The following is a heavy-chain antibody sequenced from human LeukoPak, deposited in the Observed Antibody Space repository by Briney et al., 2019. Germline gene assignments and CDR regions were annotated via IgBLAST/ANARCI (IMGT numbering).Heavy chain of an antibody. V-gene: IGHV3-7*03. CDR3: ARLVGDVTTWDC. D-gene: IGHD1-26*01. CDR1: GFTFSRYW. J-gene: IGHJ4*02. Sequence: GGSLRLSCAASGFTFSRYWMSWVRQAPGKGLEWVANIKQDGSEKYYVDSVKGRFTTSRDNAKSSLYLQMNALRGEDTAVYYCARLVGDVTTWDCWGQGTLVTVSS. CDR2: IKQDGSEK.